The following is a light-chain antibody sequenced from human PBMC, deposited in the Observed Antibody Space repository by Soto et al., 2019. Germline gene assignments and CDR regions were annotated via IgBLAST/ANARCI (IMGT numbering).Light chain of an antibody. J-gene: IGLJ2*01. V-gene: IGLV2-8*01. CDR3: SSHAGSINVA. CDR2: EVY. Sequence: QSALTQPPSASGSPGQSVTISCTGSSSDVGGYNYVSWYQQHPGKVPKLIIYEVYKRPSGVPDRFSGSKSDNTASLTVSGLQAEDEADYYCSSHAGSINVAFGGGTKVTVL. CDR1: SSDVGGYNY.